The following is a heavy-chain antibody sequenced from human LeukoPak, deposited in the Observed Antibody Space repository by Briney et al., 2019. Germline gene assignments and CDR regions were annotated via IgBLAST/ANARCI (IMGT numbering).Heavy chain of an antibody. D-gene: IGHD3-9*01. J-gene: IGHJ4*02. CDR2: ISYDGSNK. Sequence: GGSLRLSCAASGFTFSTYWMYWVRQAPGKGLEWVAVISYDGSNKYYADSVKGRFTISRDNSKNTLYLQMNSLRAEDTAVYYCAREGGGSTFDWLPPGRKPPDYWGQGTLVTVSS. V-gene: IGHV3-30-3*01. CDR3: AREGGGSTFDWLPPGRKPPDY. CDR1: GFTFSTYW.